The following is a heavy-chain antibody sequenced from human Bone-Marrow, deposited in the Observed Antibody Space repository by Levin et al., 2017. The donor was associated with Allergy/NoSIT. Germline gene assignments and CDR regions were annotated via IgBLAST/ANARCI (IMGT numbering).Heavy chain of an antibody. CDR2: ISGSGGST. Sequence: PGGSLRLSCAASGFTFSSYAMSWVRQAPGKGLEWVSAISGSGGSTYYADSVKGRFTISRDNSKNTLYLQMNSLRAEDTAVYYCAKQVRGSYRYPYYFDYWGQGTLVTVSS. D-gene: IGHD3-16*02. CDR1: GFTFSSYA. V-gene: IGHV3-23*01. J-gene: IGHJ4*02. CDR3: AKQVRGSYRYPYYFDY.